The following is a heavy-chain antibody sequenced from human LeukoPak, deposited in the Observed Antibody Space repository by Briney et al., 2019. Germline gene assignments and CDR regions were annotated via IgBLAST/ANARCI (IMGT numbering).Heavy chain of an antibody. CDR1: GYSISSGYY. D-gene: IGHD3-16*01. CDR3: ARETSQKGAHYMDV. J-gene: IGHJ6*03. V-gene: IGHV4-38-2*02. CDR2: FYDSGNT. Sequence: PSETLSLTCTVSGYSISSGYYWGWIRQPPGKGLEWIGSFYDSGNTYYNPSLKSRVTISVDTSKNQFSLKLSSVTAADTAVYYCARETSQKGAHYMDVWGKGTTITISS.